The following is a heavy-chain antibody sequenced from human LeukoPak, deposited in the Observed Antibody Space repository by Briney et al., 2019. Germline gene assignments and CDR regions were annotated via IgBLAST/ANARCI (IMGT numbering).Heavy chain of an antibody. CDR2: INGDGSSI. Sequence: GGSLRLSCAASGFPFSVYWMHWVRQAPGKGLIWVSHINGDGSSIDYADSVKGRFTLSRDNAKNTLFLQMDNLRVEDTAFYYCAGSTGSLDYWGPGTLVTVSS. J-gene: IGHJ4*02. V-gene: IGHV3-74*01. CDR1: GFPFSVYW. CDR3: AGSTGSLDY. D-gene: IGHD1-1*01.